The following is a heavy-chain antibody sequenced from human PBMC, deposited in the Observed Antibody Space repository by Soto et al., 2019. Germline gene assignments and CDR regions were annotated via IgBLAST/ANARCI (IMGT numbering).Heavy chain of an antibody. V-gene: IGHV3-30*18. CDR2: VSHAGRNT. Sequence: VQLVESGGGVVQPGRSLRLSCAASGFTFSDYAMHWVRQAPGKGLEWVAVVSHAGRNTHYADSVKGRFTISRDSSKNTGSLEMTSLRAEETAVYYCAKGGRQWLVTSDFNYWGQGPLVTVSS. J-gene: IGHJ4*02. CDR3: AKGGRQWLVTSDFNY. CDR1: GFTFSDYA. D-gene: IGHD6-19*01.